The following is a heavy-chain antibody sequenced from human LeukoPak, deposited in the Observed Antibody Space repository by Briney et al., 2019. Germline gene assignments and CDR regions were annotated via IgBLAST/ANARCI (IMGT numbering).Heavy chain of an antibody. CDR1: GFTLSDYY. Sequence: PGGSLRLSCAASGFTLSDYYMTWVPQAPGKGRGWVSYISSSGSIIYYADSVKGRFIISRDNAKNSLYLQMNSLRAEDTAVYFCARVGYDSSGRFDYWGQGTLVTVSS. V-gene: IGHV3-11*04. D-gene: IGHD3-22*01. CDR3: ARVGYDSSGRFDY. J-gene: IGHJ4*02. CDR2: ISSSGSII.